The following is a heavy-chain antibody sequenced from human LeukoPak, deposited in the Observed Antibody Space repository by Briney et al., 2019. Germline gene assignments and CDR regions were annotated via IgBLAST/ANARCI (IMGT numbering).Heavy chain of an antibody. CDR1: GFTFSSYR. CDR3: ATGGYCSGGSCYDYYYYMDV. V-gene: IGHV3-21*04. J-gene: IGHJ6*03. D-gene: IGHD2-15*01. CDR2: ISSSGVYI. Sequence: GGSLRLSCAASGFTFSSYRMNWVRQAPGKGLEWVSSISSSGVYIYYADSLKGRFTISRDNAKDSLYLQMNGLRAEDTTVYYCATGGYCSGGSCYDYYYYMDVWGKGTTVTISS.